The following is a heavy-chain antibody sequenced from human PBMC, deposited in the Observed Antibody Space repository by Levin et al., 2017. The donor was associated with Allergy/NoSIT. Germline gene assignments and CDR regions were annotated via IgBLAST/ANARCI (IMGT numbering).Heavy chain of an antibody. J-gene: IGHJ4*02. D-gene: IGHD5-24*01. Sequence: PGGSLRLSCAASGFTFSDHYMDWVRQAPGKGLEWLARARDRANSYTPEYAASVKGRFTISRDDSKNSVYLQMNSLSSEDTAVYYCARGPAAVDAYTRAYDYWGQGTLVTVSS. CDR3: ARGPAAVDAYTRAYDY. CDR2: ARDRANSYTP. V-gene: IGHV3-72*01. CDR1: GFTFSDHY.